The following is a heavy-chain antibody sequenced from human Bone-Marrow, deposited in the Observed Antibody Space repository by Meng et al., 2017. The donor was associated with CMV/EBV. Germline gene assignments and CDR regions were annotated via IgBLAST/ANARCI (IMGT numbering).Heavy chain of an antibody. CDR1: GFPFSSYG. J-gene: IGHJ6*02. CDR2: IRYDGSNK. Sequence: GKSLKISCAASGFPFSSYGMHWVRQAPGKGLEWVAFIRYDGSNKYYADYVKGRFTISRDNSKNTLYLQMNTLRAEDTAVYYCARAQSDYDYDGMDVWGQGTTVTVSS. V-gene: IGHV3-30*02. CDR3: ARAQSDYDYDGMDV.